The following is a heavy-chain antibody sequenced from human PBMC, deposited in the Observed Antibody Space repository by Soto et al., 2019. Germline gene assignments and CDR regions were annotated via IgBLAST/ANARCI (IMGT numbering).Heavy chain of an antibody. V-gene: IGHV3-74*01. Sequence: EVQLVESGGGLVQPGGSLRLSCAASGFTFSVYWMHWVRQAPGKGLVWVSRIDSDGSTTSYADSVKGRFTISRDNAKSTLYLQMNSLRAEDTAVYYSARPGYSNYGSGVDVWGHGTTVPVSS. CDR1: GFTFSVYW. CDR2: IDSDGSTT. CDR3: ARPGYSNYGSGVDV. J-gene: IGHJ6*02. D-gene: IGHD4-4*01.